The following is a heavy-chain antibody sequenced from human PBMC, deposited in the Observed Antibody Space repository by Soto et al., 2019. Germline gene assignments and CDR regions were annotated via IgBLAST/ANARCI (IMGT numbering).Heavy chain of an antibody. CDR2: IWYDGSNK. CDR1: GFTFSDYW. J-gene: IGHJ4*02. CDR3: ARGVVGPLDY. V-gene: IGHV3-33*08. Sequence: PGGSLRLSCAASGFTFSDYWMTWVRQAPGKGLEWVAVIWYDGSNKYYADSVKGRFTISRDNSKNTLYLQMNSLRAEDTAVYYCARGVVGPLDYWGQGTLVTVSS. D-gene: IGHD1-26*01.